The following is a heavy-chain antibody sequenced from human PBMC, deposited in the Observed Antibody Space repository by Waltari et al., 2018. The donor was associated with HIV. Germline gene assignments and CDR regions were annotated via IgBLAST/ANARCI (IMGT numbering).Heavy chain of an antibody. V-gene: IGHV3-30*04. J-gene: IGHJ4*02. Sequence: VQLVESGGGVVQPGGSLRLSCTGPGFTFNHYIPHWVCQAPGKGLEWIALISYDGSDKDYADSLRGRFTISRDNSKDTLFLQMDSLRIEDTALYYCAREAVTTNYYFDNWGQGTLVTVSS. CDR3: AREAVTTNYYFDN. CDR1: GFTFNHYI. D-gene: IGHD1-1*01. CDR2: ISYDGSDK.